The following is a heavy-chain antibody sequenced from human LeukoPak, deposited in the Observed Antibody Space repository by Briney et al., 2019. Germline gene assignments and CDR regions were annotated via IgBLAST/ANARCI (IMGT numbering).Heavy chain of an antibody. V-gene: IGHV3-9*01. CDR1: GFTFDDYA. Sequence: SLRLSCAASGFTFDDYAMHWVRQAPGKGLEWVSGISWNSGSIGYADSVKGRFTISRDNAKNSLYLQMNSLRAEDTALYYCEKDSPNTGTSGFFDYGGQEPRVTVS. CDR2: ISWNSGSI. J-gene: IGHJ4*02. CDR3: EKDSPNTGTSGFFDY. D-gene: IGHD1-14*01.